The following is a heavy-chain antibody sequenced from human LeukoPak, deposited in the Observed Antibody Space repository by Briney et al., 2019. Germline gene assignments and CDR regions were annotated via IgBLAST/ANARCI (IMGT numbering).Heavy chain of an antibody. CDR1: GGSFSGYY. J-gene: IGHJ4*02. D-gene: IGHD3-10*01. CDR2: INHSGST. V-gene: IGHV4-34*01. CDR3: ARGRIAMVRGVIGPFDY. Sequence: SETLSLTCAVYGGSFSGYYWSWIRQPPGKGLEWIGEINHSGSTNYNPSLKSRVTTSVDTSKNQFSLKLSSVTAADTAVYYCARGRIAMVRGVIGPFDYWGQGTLVTVSS.